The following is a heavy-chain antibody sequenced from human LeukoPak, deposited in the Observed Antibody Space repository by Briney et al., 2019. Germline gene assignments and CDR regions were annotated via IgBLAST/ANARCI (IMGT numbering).Heavy chain of an antibody. Sequence: GRSLRLSCAASGFTFSSYAMHWVRLGPGNGPVWVSRINTNYADSVKGRFTISRDNAKNTLFLQMNSLRAEDTAMYFCVRDGRNWLWGQETLVTVSS. CDR2: INT. D-gene: IGHD1-1*01. V-gene: IGHV3-74*01. CDR1: GFTFSSYA. J-gene: IGHJ4*02. CDR3: VRDGRNWL.